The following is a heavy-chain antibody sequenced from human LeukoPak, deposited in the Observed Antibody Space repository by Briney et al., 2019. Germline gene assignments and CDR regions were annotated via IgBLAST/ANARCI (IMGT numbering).Heavy chain of an antibody. CDR1: GGTFSSYA. J-gene: IGHJ4*02. Sequence: SVKVSCKASGGTFSSYAISWVRQAPGQGLEWMGGVIPILGTANYAQKFQGRVTITADKSTSTAYMELSSLRSEDTAVYYCARAGDVGYCSGGSCYTYWGQGTLVTVSS. D-gene: IGHD2-15*01. V-gene: IGHV1-69*10. CDR3: ARAGDVGYCSGGSCYTY. CDR2: VIPILGTA.